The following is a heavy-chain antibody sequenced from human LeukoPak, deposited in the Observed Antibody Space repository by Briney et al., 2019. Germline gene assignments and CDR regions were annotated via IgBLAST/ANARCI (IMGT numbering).Heavy chain of an antibody. Sequence: PGGSLRLSCAASGFTFSSYAMSWVRQAPGKGLEWVSAISGSGGSTYYAASVKGRFTISRDNSKNTLYLQMNSLIGEDTAVYYCAKTRGYSGYGHFDYWGQGTLVTVSS. CDR2: ISGSGGST. V-gene: IGHV3-23*01. CDR3: AKTRGYSGYGHFDY. D-gene: IGHD5-12*01. J-gene: IGHJ4*02. CDR1: GFTFSSYA.